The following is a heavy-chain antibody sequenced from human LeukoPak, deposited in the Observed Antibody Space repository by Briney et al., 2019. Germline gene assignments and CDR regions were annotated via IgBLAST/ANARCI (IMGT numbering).Heavy chain of an antibody. CDR3: ARDSGRDGYNYPRGYFDY. Sequence: GGSLRLSCAASGFTFSSYSMNWVRQAPGKGLEWVSSISSSSSYIYYADSVKGRFTISRDNAKNSLYLQMNSLRAEDTAVYYCARDSGRDGYNYPRGYFDYWGQGTLVTVSS. V-gene: IGHV3-21*04. CDR1: GFTFSSYS. CDR2: ISSSSSYI. D-gene: IGHD5-24*01. J-gene: IGHJ4*02.